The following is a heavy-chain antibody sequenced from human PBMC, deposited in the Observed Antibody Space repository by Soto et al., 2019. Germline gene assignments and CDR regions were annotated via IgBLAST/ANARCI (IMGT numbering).Heavy chain of an antibody. CDR1: GGSISSGGYY. CDR3: ARVRFEWELLRNNYWFDP. CDR2: IYNSGST. V-gene: IGHV4-61*08. J-gene: IGHJ5*02. Sequence: PSETLSLTCTVSGGSISSGGYYWSWIRQHPGKGLEWIGYIYNSGSTKYNPSLKSRVNIAVDMSKNQFSLKLNSVTAADTAVYYCARVRFEWELLRNNYWFDPWGQGTLVTVSS. D-gene: IGHD1-26*01.